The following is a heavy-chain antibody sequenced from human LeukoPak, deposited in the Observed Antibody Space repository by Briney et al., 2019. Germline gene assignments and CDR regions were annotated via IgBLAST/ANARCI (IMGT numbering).Heavy chain of an antibody. CDR1: GGTFSSYA. D-gene: IGHD2-2*01. CDR2: ISAYNGNT. Sequence: ASVKVSCKASGGTFSSYAISWVRRAPGQGLEWMGWISAYNGNTNYAQKLQGRVTMTTDTSTSTAYMELRSLRSDDTAVYYCARNHLGAGYCSSTSCYYYYYMDVWGKGTTVTVSS. V-gene: IGHV1-18*01. CDR3: ARNHLGAGYCSSTSCYYYYYMDV. J-gene: IGHJ6*03.